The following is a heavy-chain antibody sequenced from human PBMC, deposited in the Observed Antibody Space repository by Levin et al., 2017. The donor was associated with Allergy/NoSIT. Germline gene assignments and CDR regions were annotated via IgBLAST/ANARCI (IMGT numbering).Heavy chain of an antibody. Sequence: GASIDSVSYYWNWIRQPAGKGLQWIGRINMFGSTIYNPSLESRVTIAVDTSRTQFSLKLNSVTAADTAVYYCAREIMTDDYFDYWGQGTLVSVSS. V-gene: IGHV4-61*02. CDR1: GASIDSVSYY. J-gene: IGHJ4*02. CDR2: INMFGST. CDR3: AREIMTDDYFDY.